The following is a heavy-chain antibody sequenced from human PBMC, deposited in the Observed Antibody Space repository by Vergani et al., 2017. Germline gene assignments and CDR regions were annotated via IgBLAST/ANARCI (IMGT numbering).Heavy chain of an antibody. Sequence: QVQLQESGPGLVKPSETLSLTCTVSGGSISSYYWSWIRQPPGKGLEWIGYIYYSGSTNYNPSLKRRVTISVDTSKNQFSLKLSSVTAADTAVYYCAREGRNYYGSGSSGMDVWGQGTTVTVSS. CDR1: GGSISSYY. D-gene: IGHD3-10*01. J-gene: IGHJ6*02. V-gene: IGHV4-59*01. CDR3: AREGRNYYGSGSSGMDV. CDR2: IYYSGST.